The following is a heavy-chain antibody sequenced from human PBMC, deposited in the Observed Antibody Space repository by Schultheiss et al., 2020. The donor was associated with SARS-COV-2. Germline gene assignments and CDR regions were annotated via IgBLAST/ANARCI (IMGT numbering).Heavy chain of an antibody. CDR2: IRSKAYGGTT. D-gene: IGHD5-18*01. J-gene: IGHJ6*03. CDR3: TRDDSYGYIYYYYYMDV. CDR1: GFTFGDYA. Sequence: GESLKISCTASGFTFGDYAMSWFRQAPGKGLEWVGFIRSKAYGGTTEYAASVKGRFTISRDDSKSIAYLQMNSPKTEDTAVYYCTRDDSYGYIYYYYYMDVWGKGTTVTVSS. V-gene: IGHV3-49*03.